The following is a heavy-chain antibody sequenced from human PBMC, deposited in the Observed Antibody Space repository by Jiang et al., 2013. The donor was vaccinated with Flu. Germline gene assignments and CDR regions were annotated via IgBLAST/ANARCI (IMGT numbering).Heavy chain of an antibody. CDR3: TRGGSSIAAPDDY. V-gene: IGHV3-49*04. CDR2: IRSKAYGGTT. Sequence: VQLLESGGGLVQPGRSLRLSCTASGFTFGDYAMSWVRQAPGKGLEWVGFIRSKAYGGTTEYAASVKGRFTISRDDSKSIAYLQMNSLKTEDTAVYYCTRGGSSIAAPDDYWGQGTLVTVSS. CDR1: GFTFGDYA. D-gene: IGHD6-6*01. J-gene: IGHJ4*02.